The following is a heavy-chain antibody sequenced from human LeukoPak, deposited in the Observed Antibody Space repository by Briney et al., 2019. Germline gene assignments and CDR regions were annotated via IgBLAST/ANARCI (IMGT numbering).Heavy chain of an antibody. J-gene: IGHJ4*02. V-gene: IGHV4-34*01. CDR2: INHSGST. CDR1: GGSFSGYY. CDR3: ARIAVSGYSSSWYDY. D-gene: IGHD6-13*01. Sequence: SETLSLTCAVYGGSFSGYYWSWIRQPPGKGLEWIGEINHSGSTNCNPSLKSRVTISVDTSKNQFSLKLSSVTAADTAVYFCARIAVSGYSSSWYDYWGQGTPVTVSS.